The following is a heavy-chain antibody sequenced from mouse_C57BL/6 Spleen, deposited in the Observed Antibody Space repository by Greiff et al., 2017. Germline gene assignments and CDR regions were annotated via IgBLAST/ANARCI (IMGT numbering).Heavy chain of an antibody. Sequence: QVQLQQSGAELMKPGASVKLSCKATGYTFTGYWIEWVKQRPGHGLEWIGEILPGSGSTNYNGKFKGKATFTADTSSNTAYMQLSSLTTEDSAIYYCAREGSRYYFDYWRQGTTLTVSS. V-gene: IGHV1-9*01. J-gene: IGHJ2*01. D-gene: IGHD1-1*01. CDR2: ILPGSGST. CDR3: AREGSRYYFDY. CDR1: GYTFTGYW.